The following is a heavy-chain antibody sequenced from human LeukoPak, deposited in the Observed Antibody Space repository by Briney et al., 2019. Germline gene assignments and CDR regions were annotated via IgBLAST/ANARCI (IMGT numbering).Heavy chain of an antibody. CDR2: IYTSGST. Sequence: PSETLSLTCTVSGGSISSGSYYWSWIRQPAGKGLECIGRIYTSGSTNYNPSLKSRVTISVDTSKNQFSLKLSSVTAADTAVYYCAAAPHYDFWSGYYKGYYYYYMDVWGKGTTVTVSS. V-gene: IGHV4-61*02. CDR3: AAAPHYDFWSGYYKGYYYYYMDV. D-gene: IGHD3-3*01. CDR1: GGSISSGSYY. J-gene: IGHJ6*03.